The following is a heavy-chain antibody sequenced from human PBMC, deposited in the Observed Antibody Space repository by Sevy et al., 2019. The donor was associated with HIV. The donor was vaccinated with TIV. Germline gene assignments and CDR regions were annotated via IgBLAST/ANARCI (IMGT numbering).Heavy chain of an antibody. Sequence: GGSLRLSCAASGFSVSSNYMSWVRQAPGKGLEWVSLIYSSGRTYYGDSVKGRFTISRDDSKNTLYLQMNSVRAEDTALYYCTRAHSGGYPFDYWGQGSLVTVSS. J-gene: IGHJ4*02. CDR1: GFSVSSNY. CDR3: TRAHSGGYPFDY. D-gene: IGHD3-22*01. V-gene: IGHV3-53*01. CDR2: IYSSGRT.